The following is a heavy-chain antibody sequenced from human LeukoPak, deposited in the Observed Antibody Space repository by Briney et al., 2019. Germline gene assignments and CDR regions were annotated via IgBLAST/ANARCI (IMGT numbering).Heavy chain of an antibody. Sequence: GASVKVSCKASGGTFSSYAISWVRQAPGQGLEWMGGIIPIFGTANYAQKFQGRVTITADESTSTAYMELSSLRSEDTAVYYCASYVITMVRGAPSPFDYWGQGTLVTVSS. D-gene: IGHD3-10*01. V-gene: IGHV1-69*13. J-gene: IGHJ4*02. CDR1: GGTFSSYA. CDR2: IIPIFGTA. CDR3: ASYVITMVRGAPSPFDY.